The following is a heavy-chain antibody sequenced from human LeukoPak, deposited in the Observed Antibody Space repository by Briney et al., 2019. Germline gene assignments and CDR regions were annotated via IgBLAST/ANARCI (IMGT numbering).Heavy chain of an antibody. CDR3: AKDSSSYNWGYMDV. D-gene: IGHD1-20*01. CDR1: GFTFSTYA. V-gene: IGHV3-23*01. J-gene: IGHJ6*03. CDR2: ICGSDSRT. Sequence: GGSLRLSCAASGFTFSTYAMTWVRQAPGKGLEWVSIICGSDSRTYYADSVKGRFTISRDNSKNTLYLQMNSLRAEDTAVYYCAKDSSSYNWGYMDVWGKGTTVIVSS.